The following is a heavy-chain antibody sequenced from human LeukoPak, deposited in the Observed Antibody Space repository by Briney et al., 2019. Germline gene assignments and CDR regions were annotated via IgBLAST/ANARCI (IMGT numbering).Heavy chain of an antibody. V-gene: IGHV3-48*03. CDR1: GFTFSSYE. D-gene: IGHD3-10*02. J-gene: IGHJ6*04. CDR2: ISNNNDNI. CDR3: AELGITMIGGV. Sequence: GGSLRLSCVVSGFTFSSYEMNWVRQAPGKGLEWVSHISNNNDNIQYADSVKGRFTVSRDNAKNSLYLQMNSLRAEDTAVYYCAELGITMIGGVWGKGTTVTISS.